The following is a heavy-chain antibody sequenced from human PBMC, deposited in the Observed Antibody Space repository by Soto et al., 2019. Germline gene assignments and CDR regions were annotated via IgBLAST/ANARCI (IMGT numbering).Heavy chain of an antibody. J-gene: IGHJ5*02. D-gene: IGHD2-15*01. V-gene: IGHV3-23*01. CDR1: GFTFNNYA. CDR3: AKGLGYCSGGGCYNWFAP. CDR2: ISGGGGST. Sequence: EVQLLESGGGLVQPGGSLRLSCATSGFTFNNYAMSWVRQPPGKGLEWVSVISGGGGSTYYADSVKGRFTISRDNSKNTLYLQMNSLRAEDTAVYYCAKGLGYCSGGGCYNWFAPWGQGTLVTVSS.